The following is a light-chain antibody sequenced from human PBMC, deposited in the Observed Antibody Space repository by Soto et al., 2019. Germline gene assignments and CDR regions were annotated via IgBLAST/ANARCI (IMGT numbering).Light chain of an antibody. CDR1: SSNIGSNT. CDR2: SNN. Sequence: QSVLTQPPSASGTPGQRVTISCSGSSSNIGSNTVNWYQQLPGTAPKLLIYSNNQRPSGVPDRFSDSKSGTSASLAISGLQSEDEADYYCAAWDDYLNGWVFGGGTQLTVL. J-gene: IGLJ3*02. V-gene: IGLV1-44*01. CDR3: AAWDDYLNGWV.